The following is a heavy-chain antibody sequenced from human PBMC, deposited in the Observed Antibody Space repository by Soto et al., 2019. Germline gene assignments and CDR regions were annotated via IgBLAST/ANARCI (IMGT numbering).Heavy chain of an antibody. CDR3: ASEYSSSSWFDP. D-gene: IGHD6-6*01. V-gene: IGHV4-39*02. CDR1: GASLTSGLYF. J-gene: IGHJ5*02. CDR2: ISYSGTT. Sequence: PSETLSLTCSVSGASLTSGLYFWVWIRQTPGKGLEWIGSISYSGTTYSNPSLKSRLTMSLDTSKNHFSLKLTSVTAAVTAVYYCASEYSSSSWFDPWGQGALVTVSS.